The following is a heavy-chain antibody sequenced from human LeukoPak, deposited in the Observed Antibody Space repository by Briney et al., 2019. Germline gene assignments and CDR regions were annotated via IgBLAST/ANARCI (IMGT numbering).Heavy chain of an antibody. D-gene: IGHD3-22*01. J-gene: IGHJ5*02. V-gene: IGHV6-1*01. Sequence: SQTLSLTCAISGDSVSSNSAAWNWIRQSPSRGLEWLGRTYYMSKWYNDYAVSVKSRITIDPDTSKNQFSLQLNSVTPEDTAVYYCARGVSEYYDSSGYYAPDGFDPWGQGSLVTVSS. CDR3: ARGVSEYYDSSGYYAPDGFDP. CDR1: GDSVSSNSAA. CDR2: TYYMSKWYN.